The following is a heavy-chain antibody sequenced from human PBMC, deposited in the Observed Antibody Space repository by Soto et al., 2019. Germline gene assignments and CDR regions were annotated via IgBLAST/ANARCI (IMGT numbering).Heavy chain of an antibody. CDR3: AGDLFGVVITPDY. CDR1: GYTFTGYY. Sequence: ASVKVSCKASGYTFTGYYMHWVRQAPGQGLEWMGWINPNSGGTNYAQKFQGRVTMTRDTSISTAYMELSRLRSDDTAVYYCAGDLFGVVITPDYWGQGTLVTVSS. J-gene: IGHJ4*02. CDR2: INPNSGGT. D-gene: IGHD3-3*01. V-gene: IGHV1-2*02.